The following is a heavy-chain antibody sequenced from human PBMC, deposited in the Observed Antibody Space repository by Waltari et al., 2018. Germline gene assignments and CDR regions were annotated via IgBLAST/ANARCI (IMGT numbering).Heavy chain of an antibody. Sequence: QVQLQESGPGLAKPSETLSLTCTVSGVSITSSDYYWGWVRQPPGTALEWVGTISYDVRTYYTPPLRSRVTISLDTSKNEFSLTLSSVTAADTALFFCARQSHSFYYHTNGYFWHGFDVWGPGAMVTVSS. CDR1: GVSITSSDYY. CDR2: ISYDVRT. J-gene: IGHJ3*01. CDR3: ARQSHSFYYHTNGYFWHGFDV. D-gene: IGHD3-22*01. V-gene: IGHV4-39*01.